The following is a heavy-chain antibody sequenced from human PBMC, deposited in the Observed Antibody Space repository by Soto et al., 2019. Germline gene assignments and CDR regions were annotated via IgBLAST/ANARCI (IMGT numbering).Heavy chain of an antibody. CDR1: GFTFSSYA. CDR2: ISSNGGST. J-gene: IGHJ6*03. D-gene: IGHD2-2*01. CDR3: AGSLYCSSTSCYYYYLDV. Sequence: GGSLRLSCAASGFTFSSYAMHWVRQAPGKGLEYVSAISSNGGSTYYANSVKGRFTISRDNSKNTLYLQMGSLRAEDMAVYYCAGSLYCSSTSCYYYYLDVWGKGTTVTVSS. V-gene: IGHV3-64*01.